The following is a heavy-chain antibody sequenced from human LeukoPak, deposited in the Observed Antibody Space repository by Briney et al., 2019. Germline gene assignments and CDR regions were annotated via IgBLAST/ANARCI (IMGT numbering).Heavy chain of an antibody. CDR1: GGSISSSSYY. J-gene: IGHJ4*02. CDR3: ARSYYDSSGYYGKFDY. V-gene: IGHV4-39*01. Sequence: SETLSLTCTVSGGSISSSSYYWGWIRQPPGKGLEWIGSIYYSGSTYYNPSLKSRVTISVDTSENQFSLKLSSVTAADTAVYYCARSYYDSSGYYGKFDYWGQGTLVTVSS. CDR2: IYYSGST. D-gene: IGHD3-22*01.